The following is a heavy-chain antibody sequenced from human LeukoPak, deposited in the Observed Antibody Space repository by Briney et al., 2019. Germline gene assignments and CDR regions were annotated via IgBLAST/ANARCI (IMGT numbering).Heavy chain of an antibody. Sequence: QPGGSLRLSCAASGFTFSSYEMNWFRQAPGKGLEGVSYISSSGSTIYYADSVKGRFTISRDNAKNSLYLQMNSLRAEDTAVYYCARDRIVGATGGMDVWGQGTTVTVSS. V-gene: IGHV3-48*03. CDR1: GFTFSSYE. CDR2: ISSSGSTI. D-gene: IGHD1-26*01. CDR3: ARDRIVGATGGMDV. J-gene: IGHJ6*02.